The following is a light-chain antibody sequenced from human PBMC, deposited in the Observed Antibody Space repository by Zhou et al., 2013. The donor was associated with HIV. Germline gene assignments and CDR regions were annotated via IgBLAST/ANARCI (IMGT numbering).Light chain of an antibody. Sequence: DIQMAQSPSSLSASVGDRVTITCRASQGISNSLAWYQQKPGKAPKLLLYAASRLESGVPSRFSGSGSGTGYTLTISSLQPEDFATYYCQQANSFPRTFGQGTKVEIK. V-gene: IGKV1-NL1*01. CDR2: AAS. CDR3: QQANSFPRT. J-gene: IGKJ1*01. CDR1: QGISNS.